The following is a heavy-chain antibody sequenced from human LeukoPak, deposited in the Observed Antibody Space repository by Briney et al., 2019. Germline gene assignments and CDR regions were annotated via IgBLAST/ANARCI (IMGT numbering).Heavy chain of an antibody. J-gene: IGHJ4*02. V-gene: IGHV4-39*01. CDR2: INYSGST. CDR1: GGSISSSSYY. Sequence: SETLSLTCTVSGGSISSSSYYWGWSRQPPGKGLEWSGSINYSGSTYYNPSLKSRVTIFVDTSKNQFSLKLNSVTAADTAVYFCARLPIVVVPATNFDSWGQGTLVTVSS. D-gene: IGHD2-2*01. CDR3: ARLPIVVVPATNFDS.